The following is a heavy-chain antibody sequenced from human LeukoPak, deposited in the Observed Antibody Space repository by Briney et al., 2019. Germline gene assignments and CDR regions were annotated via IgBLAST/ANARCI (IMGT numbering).Heavy chain of an antibody. CDR3: VRSSYVSGWYLDFDY. CDR2: IYPGDSKT. J-gene: IGHJ4*02. V-gene: IGHV5-51*01. Sequence: GESLKISCKGSGYIFSNYWIGWVRQMPGKGLEWMVIIYPGDSKTKYSPSFQGQVTISADKSISTAYLQWSSLKASDTAVYYCVRSSYVSGWYLDFDYWGQGTLVTVSS. CDR1: GYIFSNYW. D-gene: IGHD6-19*01.